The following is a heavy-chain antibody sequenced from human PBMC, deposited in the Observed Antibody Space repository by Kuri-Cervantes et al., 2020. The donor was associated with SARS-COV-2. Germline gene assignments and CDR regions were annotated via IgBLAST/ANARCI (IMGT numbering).Heavy chain of an antibody. CDR1: GGSISSSSYY. J-gene: IGHJ6*03. CDR3: ARQRADGPYCYYYMDV. CDR2: IYHSGST. Sequence: SETLSLTCTVSGGSISSSSYYCGWIRQPPGKGLDWIGSIYHSGSTNYNPSLKSRVTISVDTSKNQFSLKLSSVTAADTAVYYCARQRADGPYCYYYMDVWGKGTTVTVSS. V-gene: IGHV4-39*01.